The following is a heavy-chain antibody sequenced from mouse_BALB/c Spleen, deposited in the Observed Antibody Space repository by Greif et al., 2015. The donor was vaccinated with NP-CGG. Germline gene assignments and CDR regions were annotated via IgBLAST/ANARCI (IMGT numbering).Heavy chain of an antibody. CDR1: GFTFSNYG. D-gene: IGHD2-14*01. J-gene: IGHJ2*01. CDR3: ARHRGHVYDVFDY. CDR2: ISSGGSYT. V-gene: IGHV5-6*01. Sequence: EVQVVESGGDLVKPGGSLKLSCAASGFTFSNYGLSWVRQTPDKRLEWVATISSGGSYTYYPDSVKGRFTIYRDNAKNTLYRRMSSLKSEDTAIYYYARHRGHVYDVFDYWSQGTTLTVSS.